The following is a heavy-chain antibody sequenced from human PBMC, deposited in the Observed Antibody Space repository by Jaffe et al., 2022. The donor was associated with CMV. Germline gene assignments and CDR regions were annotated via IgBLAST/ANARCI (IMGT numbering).Heavy chain of an antibody. CDR1: GFTFSSYW. D-gene: IGHD6-6*01. CDR2: INSDGSST. J-gene: IGHJ3*02. V-gene: IGHV3-74*01. CDR3: ASIAARLFRRAFDI. Sequence: EVQLVESGGGLVQPGGSLRLSCAASGFTFSSYWMHWVRQAPGKGLVWVSRINSDGSSTSYADSVKGRFTISRDNAKNTLYLQMNSLRAEDTAVYYCASIAARLFRRAFDIWGQGTMVTVSS.